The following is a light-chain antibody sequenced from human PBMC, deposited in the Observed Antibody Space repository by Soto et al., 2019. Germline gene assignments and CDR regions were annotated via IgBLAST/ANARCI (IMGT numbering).Light chain of an antibody. CDR2: LEGSGSY. V-gene: IGLV4-60*02. CDR1: SGHSSYI. J-gene: IGLJ1*01. Sequence: QSVLTQSSSASASLGSSVKLTCTLSSGHSSYIIAWHQQQPGKAPRYLMKLEGSGSYNKGSGVPDRFSGSSSGADRYLTISHLQFEDGADYYCETWDSNPHVFGTGTKLTVL. CDR3: ETWDSNPHV.